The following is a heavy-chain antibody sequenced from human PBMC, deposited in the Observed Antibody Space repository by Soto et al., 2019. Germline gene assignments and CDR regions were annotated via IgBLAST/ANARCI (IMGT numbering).Heavy chain of an antibody. V-gene: IGHV1-69*13. Sequence: SVKVSCKASGGTFSSYAISWVRQAPGQGLEWMGGIIPIFGTANYAQKFQGRVTITADESTSTAYMELSSLRSEDTAVYYCASVGITMVRATYYYYGMDVWGQGTTVTVSS. CDR2: IIPIFGTA. J-gene: IGHJ6*02. CDR1: GGTFSSYA. CDR3: ASVGITMVRATYYYYGMDV. D-gene: IGHD3-10*01.